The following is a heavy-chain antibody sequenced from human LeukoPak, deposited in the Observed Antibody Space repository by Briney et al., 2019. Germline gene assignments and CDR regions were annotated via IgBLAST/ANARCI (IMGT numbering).Heavy chain of an antibody. D-gene: IGHD3-22*01. CDR2: IWFDGSNK. Sequence: PGKSLRLSCAASGFTFSSHGMHWVRQVPGKGLEWVSTIWFDGSNKYYADSVKGRFTISRDNSKTTLYLQMNSLRAEDTAVYYCGRGDSYYYDSSGYDYFDYWGQGTLVTVSS. CDR1: GFTFSSHG. J-gene: IGHJ4*02. V-gene: IGHV3-33*01. CDR3: GRGDSYYYDSSGYDYFDY.